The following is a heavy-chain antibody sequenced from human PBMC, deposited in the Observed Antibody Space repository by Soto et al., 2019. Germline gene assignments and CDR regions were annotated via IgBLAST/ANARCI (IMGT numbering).Heavy chain of an antibody. D-gene: IGHD3-10*01. CDR2: VSYSGTT. J-gene: IGHJ3*02. CDR3: ARLGPGSDDGFDI. V-gene: IGHV4-31*11. Sequence: QVQLQESGPGLVKPSRSLSLTCAVSGGSITSGFYSWSWIRQHPSKGLEWIGSVSYSGTTKYTPSLEGRLSISLGASENLFSLRLTSLTAADTAIYFCARLGPGSDDGFDIWGQGTSVIVSS. CDR1: GGSITSGFYS.